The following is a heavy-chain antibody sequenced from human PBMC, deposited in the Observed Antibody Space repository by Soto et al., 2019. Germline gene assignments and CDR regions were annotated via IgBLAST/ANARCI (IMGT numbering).Heavy chain of an antibody. CDR2: ISSSSSYI. J-gene: IGHJ4*02. V-gene: IGHV3-21*01. Sequence: GGSLRLSCAASGFTFSSYSMNWVRQAPGKGLEWVSSISSSSSYIYYADSVKGRFTISRDNAKNSLYLQMNSLRAEDTAVYYCARAGYSSSSGSGFDYWGQGTLVTVSS. CDR3: ARAGYSSSSGSGFDY. CDR1: GFTFSSYS. D-gene: IGHD6-6*01.